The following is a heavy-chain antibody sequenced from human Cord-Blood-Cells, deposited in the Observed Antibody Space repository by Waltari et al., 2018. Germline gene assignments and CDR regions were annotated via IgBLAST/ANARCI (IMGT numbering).Heavy chain of an antibody. Sequence: QVQLVQSGAEVKKPGASVKVSGKVSGYTLTELSMHWVRQAPGKGLERMGGFDPEDGETIYAQKFQGRVTMTEDTSTDTAYMELSSLRSEDTAVYYCATDSRAAGTRGFDYWGQGTLVTVSS. J-gene: IGHJ4*02. D-gene: IGHD6-13*01. CDR3: ATDSRAAGTRGFDY. V-gene: IGHV1-24*01. CDR1: GYTLTELS. CDR2: FDPEDGET.